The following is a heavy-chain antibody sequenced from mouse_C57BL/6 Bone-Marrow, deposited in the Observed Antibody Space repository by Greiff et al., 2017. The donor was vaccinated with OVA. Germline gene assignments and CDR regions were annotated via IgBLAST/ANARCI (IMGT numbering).Heavy chain of an antibody. V-gene: IGHV1-18*01. CDR3: AMGNYAY. Sequence: VQLQQPGAELVKPGASVKIPCKASGYTFTDYNMDWVKQSHGKSLEWIGDINPNNGGTIYNQKFKGKATLTVDKSSSTAYMELRSLTSEDTAVYYCAMGNYAYWGQGTLVTVSA. J-gene: IGHJ3*01. CDR2: INPNNGGT. CDR1: GYTFTDYN. D-gene: IGHD2-1*01.